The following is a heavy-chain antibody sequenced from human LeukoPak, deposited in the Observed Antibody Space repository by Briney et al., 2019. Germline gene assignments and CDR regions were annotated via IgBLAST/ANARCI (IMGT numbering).Heavy chain of an antibody. D-gene: IGHD6-13*01. V-gene: IGHV3-23*01. CDR2: FRGSGGST. CDR3: AKRDSSSYYYYGMDV. Sequence: PGGSLRLSCAASGFTFSSYAMSWVRQAPGKGLEWVSAFRGSGGSTYYADSVKGRFTISRDNSKTTLYLQMNSLRAEDTAVYYCAKRDSSSYYYYGMDVWGQGTTVTVSS. CDR1: GFTFSSYA. J-gene: IGHJ6*02.